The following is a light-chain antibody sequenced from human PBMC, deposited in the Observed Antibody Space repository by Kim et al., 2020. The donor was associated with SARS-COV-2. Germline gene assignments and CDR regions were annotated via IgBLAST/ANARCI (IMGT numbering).Light chain of an antibody. CDR1: QRVVSSSNNKNC. V-gene: IGKV4-1*01. CDR2: WAS. J-gene: IGKJ1*01. Sequence: ATINCGTSQRVVSSSNNKNCLGWYQQKPGQPPKMLIYWASTRESGVPDRFSGGGSGTDFTLTISSLQAEDVAVYYCQQYYSTPWTFGQGTKVDIK. CDR3: QQYYSTPWT.